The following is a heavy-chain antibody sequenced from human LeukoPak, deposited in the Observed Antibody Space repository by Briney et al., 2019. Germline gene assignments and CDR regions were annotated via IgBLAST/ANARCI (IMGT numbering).Heavy chain of an antibody. Sequence: SETLSLTCSVSGYSISTGYFWVWIRQPPGKGPEWIGNIHYSGTTYYNPSLNSRVAISVDTSKNQFSLRLSSVTAADTAVYYCARDLNYYGSGSYLNWFDPWGQGTLVTVSS. CDR1: GYSISTGYF. J-gene: IGHJ5*02. D-gene: IGHD3-10*01. CDR2: IHYSGTT. V-gene: IGHV4-38-2*02. CDR3: ARDLNYYGSGSYLNWFDP.